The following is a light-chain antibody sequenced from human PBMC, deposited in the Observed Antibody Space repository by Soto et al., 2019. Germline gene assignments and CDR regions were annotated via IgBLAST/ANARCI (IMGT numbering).Light chain of an antibody. Sequence: DIQMTQFPSSLSASVGDRVTITCRASQGIRNDLGWYQQKPGKAPKRLIYAASSLQSGVPSMFSGSGSGTEFTLAISSLQPEDSATFYGLQHSTYPLTFGQGTKVEIK. CDR1: QGIRND. CDR3: LQHSTYPLT. CDR2: AAS. J-gene: IGKJ1*01. V-gene: IGKV1-17*01.